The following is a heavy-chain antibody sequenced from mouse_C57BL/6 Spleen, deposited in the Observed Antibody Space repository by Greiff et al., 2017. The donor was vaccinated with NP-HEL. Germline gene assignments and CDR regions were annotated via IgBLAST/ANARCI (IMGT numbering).Heavy chain of an antibody. CDR3: ARKDDYEDY. D-gene: IGHD2-4*01. CDR1: GYTFTSYW. V-gene: IGHV1-50*01. J-gene: IGHJ2*01. CDR2: IDPSDSYT. Sequence: QVQLKQPGAELVKPGASVKLSCKASGYTFTSYWMQWVKQRPGQGLEWIGEIDPSDSYTNYNQKFKGKATLTVDTSSSTAYMQLSSLTSEDSAVYYCARKDDYEDYWGQGTTLTVSS.